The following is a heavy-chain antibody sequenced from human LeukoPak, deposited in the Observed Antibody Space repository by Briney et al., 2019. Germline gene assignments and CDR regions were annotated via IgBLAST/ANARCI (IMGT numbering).Heavy chain of an antibody. CDR3: TRWRVTSMLYS. CDR2: IRGKAYGGTT. V-gene: IGHV3-49*04. CDR1: GFTFGDYA. J-gene: IGHJ4*02. Sequence: PGGSLRLSCTTSGFTFGDYAMAWVRQTPGKGLECVGSIRGKAYGGTTEYAASVKGRFTISRDDSRSIAYLQMNSLKIEDTAVYYCTRWRVTSMLYSWGQGTLVTVSS. D-gene: IGHD2/OR15-2a*01.